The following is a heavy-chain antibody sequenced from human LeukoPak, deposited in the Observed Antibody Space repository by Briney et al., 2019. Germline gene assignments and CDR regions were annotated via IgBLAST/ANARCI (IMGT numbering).Heavy chain of an antibody. V-gene: IGHV4-59*12. CDR2: IYYSGST. J-gene: IGHJ4*02. CDR3: ASFENLVSAMPH. CDR1: GGSISSYY. Sequence: SETLSLTCTVSGGSISSYYWSWIRQPPGKGLEWIGYIYYSGSTNYNPSLKSRVTISVDTSKNQFSLKLSSVTAADTAVYYCASFENLVSAMPHWGQGTLVTVSS. D-gene: IGHD5/OR15-5a*01.